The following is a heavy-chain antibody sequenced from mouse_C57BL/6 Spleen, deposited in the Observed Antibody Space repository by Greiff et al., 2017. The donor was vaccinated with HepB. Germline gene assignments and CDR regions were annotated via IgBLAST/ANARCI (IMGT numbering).Heavy chain of an antibody. V-gene: IGHV3-6*01. CDR1: GYSITSGYY. CDR2: ISYDGSN. J-gene: IGHJ1*03. Sequence: ESGPGLVKPSQSLSLTCSVTGYSITSGYYWNWLRQFPGNKLEWMGYISYDGSNNYNPSLKNRISITRDTSKNKFFLKLKSVTTEDTATYYCARSYYCDWYFDVWGTGTTVTVSS. D-gene: IGHD1-1*01. CDR3: ARSYYCDWYFDV.